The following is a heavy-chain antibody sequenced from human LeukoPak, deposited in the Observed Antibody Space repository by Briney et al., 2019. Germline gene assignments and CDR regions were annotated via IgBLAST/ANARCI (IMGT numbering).Heavy chain of an antibody. V-gene: IGHV3-30*02. J-gene: IGHJ5*02. CDR3: ASQRWLRS. CDR1: GFTFSSYD. Sequence: GGSLRLSCAASGFTFSSYDIHWVRQAPGKGLEWVTFIRYDGSNKYYGDSVKGRFTISRDNAKNSLYLQMNSLRAEDTAVYYCASQRWLRSWGQGTLVTVSS. CDR2: IRYDGSNK. D-gene: IGHD5-24*01.